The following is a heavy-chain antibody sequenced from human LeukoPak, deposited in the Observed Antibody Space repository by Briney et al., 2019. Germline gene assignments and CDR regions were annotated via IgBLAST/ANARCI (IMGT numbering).Heavy chain of an antibody. Sequence: PGGSLRLSCAASGLTFSTYWMHWVRQVPGKGLVWVSRVHSDGSITNYADSVKGRFSISRDSAKNTLYLQMSSLRSEDTAVYYCAREQEDCTGTTCYRAFDLWGQGTMVTVS. V-gene: IGHV3-74*01. CDR3: AREQEDCTGTTCYRAFDL. CDR2: VHSDGSIT. D-gene: IGHD2-2*01. CDR1: GLTFSTYW. J-gene: IGHJ3*01.